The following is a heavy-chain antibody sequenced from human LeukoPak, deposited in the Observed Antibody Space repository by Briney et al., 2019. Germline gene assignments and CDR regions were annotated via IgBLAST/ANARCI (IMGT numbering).Heavy chain of an antibody. V-gene: IGHV1-69*01. CDR1: GGTFSSYA. Sequence: SVKVSCKASGGTFSSYAISWVRQAPGQGLEWMGGIIPIFGTANYAQKFQGRVTITADESTSTAYMELSSLRSGDTAVYYCARRYCSSTSCLGYAFDIWGQGTMVTVSS. J-gene: IGHJ3*02. CDR2: IIPIFGTA. D-gene: IGHD2-2*01. CDR3: ARRYCSSTSCLGYAFDI.